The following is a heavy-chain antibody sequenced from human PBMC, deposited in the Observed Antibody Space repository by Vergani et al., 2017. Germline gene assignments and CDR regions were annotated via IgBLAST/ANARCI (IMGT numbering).Heavy chain of an antibody. V-gene: IGHV4-61*02. CDR2: IYTSGST. CDR1: GGSISSGSYY. J-gene: IGHJ5*02. CDR3: AGDNHSWQRADR. D-gene: IGHD6-13*01. Sequence: QVQLQESGPGLVKPSQTLSLTCTVSGGSISSGSYYWSWIRQPAGKGLEWIGRIYTSGSTNYNPSLKSRVTISVDTSKNQFSLKRTSVTSADSAIYYSAGDNHSWQRADRWGQGLLVSVSS.